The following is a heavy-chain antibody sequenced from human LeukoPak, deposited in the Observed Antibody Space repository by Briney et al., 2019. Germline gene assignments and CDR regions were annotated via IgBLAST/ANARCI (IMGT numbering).Heavy chain of an antibody. Sequence: ASVKVSCKASGYSFTSYGISWVRQAPGQGLEWMGWISAYNGNTNYAQKFQGRVTMTRDTSTSTVYMELSSLRSEDTAVYYCAIPIGTYYDSIFFLDYWGQGTLVTVSS. V-gene: IGHV1-18*01. D-gene: IGHD3-22*01. J-gene: IGHJ4*02. CDR3: AIPIGTYYDSIFFLDY. CDR1: GYSFTSYG. CDR2: ISAYNGNT.